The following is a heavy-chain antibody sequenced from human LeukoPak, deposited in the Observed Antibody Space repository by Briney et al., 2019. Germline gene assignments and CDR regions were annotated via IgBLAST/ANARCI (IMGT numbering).Heavy chain of an antibody. Sequence: GGPLTLPCAPSAFPFSSYGMHGARQAPGKGLEWVAVIWYDGSNKYYADSVKGRFTISRDNSKNTLYLQMNSLRAEDTAVYYCARDSSSWYRSVDYWGQGTLVTVSS. D-gene: IGHD6-13*01. V-gene: IGHV3-33*08. CDR1: AFPFSSYG. CDR2: IWYDGSNK. CDR3: ARDSSSWYRSVDY. J-gene: IGHJ4*02.